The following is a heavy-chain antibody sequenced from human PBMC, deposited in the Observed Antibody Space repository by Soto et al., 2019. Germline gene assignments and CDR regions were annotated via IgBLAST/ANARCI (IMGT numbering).Heavy chain of an antibody. CDR3: ARGTYIMVTNPYYYGMDV. CDR1: GFTFSPYG. V-gene: IGHV3-30*03. J-gene: IGHJ6*02. CDR2: IYYDGSKK. Sequence: QVQLVESGGGVVQPGRSLRLSCAASGFTFSPYGMHWVRQAPGKGLEWVAVIYYDGSKKEYADSVKGRFTISRDNYKNTLYLQMNSLIAEDTVVYDCARGTYIMVTNPYYYGMDVLGQGTTVTASS. D-gene: IGHD5-18*01.